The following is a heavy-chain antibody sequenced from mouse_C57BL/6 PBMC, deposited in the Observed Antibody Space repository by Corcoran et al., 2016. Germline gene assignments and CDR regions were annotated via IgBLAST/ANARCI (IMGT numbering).Heavy chain of an antibody. V-gene: IGHV9-3*01. Sequence: QIQLVQSGPELKKTGETVKISCKASGYTFTTYGMSWVKQAPGKGLKWMGWINTYSGVPTYADDFKGRFAFSLETSASTAYLQINDLKNEDTATYFCARGHYYVSSYVGAMDYWGQGTSVTVSS. J-gene: IGHJ4*01. CDR3: ARGHYYVSSYVGAMDY. D-gene: IGHD1-1*01. CDR1: GYTFTTYG. CDR2: INTYSGVP.